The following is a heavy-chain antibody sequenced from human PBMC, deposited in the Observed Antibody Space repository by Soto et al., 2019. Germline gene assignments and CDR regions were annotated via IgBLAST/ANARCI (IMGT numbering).Heavy chain of an antibody. V-gene: IGHV5-51*01. CDR2: IYPGDSDT. CDR3: AGGGVRGVITRTRDFYGMDV. Sequence: GESLKISCKGSGYSFTSYWIGWVRQMPGKGLEWMGIIYPGDSDTRYSPSFQGQVTISADKSISTAYLQWSSLKASDTAMYYCAGGGVRGVITRTRDFYGMDVWGQGTTVTVSS. CDR1: GYSFTSYW. D-gene: IGHD3-10*01. J-gene: IGHJ6*02.